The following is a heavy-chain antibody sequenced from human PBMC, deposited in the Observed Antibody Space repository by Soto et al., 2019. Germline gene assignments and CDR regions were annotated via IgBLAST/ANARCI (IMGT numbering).Heavy chain of an antibody. D-gene: IGHD6-19*01. CDR2: ISGNVGSTT. Sequence: EVQLLESGGGLAQPGGSLRLSCAVSGITFTNYAMGWVRQAPGKELEWVSGISGNVGSTTHYADSVKGRFTISRDNSKNIPFLQMNSLRAEDTAVYYCAKHRGFVAGPFDSWGQGTLVIVSS. CDR1: GITFTNYA. CDR3: AKHRGFVAGPFDS. J-gene: IGHJ4*02. V-gene: IGHV3-23*01.